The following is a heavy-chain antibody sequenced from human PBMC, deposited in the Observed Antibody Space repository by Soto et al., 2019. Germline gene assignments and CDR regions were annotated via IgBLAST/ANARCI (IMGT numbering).Heavy chain of an antibody. CDR3: ARDKARAQLGGNYYYILVV. Sequence: QVQLEQPGAEVKKPGCSVKVSCKASGGTFSNSAISWVRQAPGQGLEWMGGIMPIFRTPDYAQKFQGRVTITADECTTTAYMELSGLNADDAAVYYCARDKARAQLGGNYYYILVVWCQGTTVTGSS. CDR2: IMPIFRTP. V-gene: IGHV1-69*12. J-gene: IGHJ6*02. D-gene: IGHD3-10*01. CDR1: GGTFSNSA.